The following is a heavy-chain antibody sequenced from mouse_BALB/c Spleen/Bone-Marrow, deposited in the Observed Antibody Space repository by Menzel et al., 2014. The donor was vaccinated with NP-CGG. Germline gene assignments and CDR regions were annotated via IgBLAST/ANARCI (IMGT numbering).Heavy chain of an antibody. Sequence: VQLQQPGAELVKPGASVKLSCTASGFNIKDTYIHWVKQRPEQGLEWIGRIDPANEHTKYDPNFQGKATITADTSSNTAHLQLSSLTSEDTAVYYCASLTGTFDYWGQGSTLTVSS. CDR2: IDPANEHT. V-gene: IGHV14-3*02. D-gene: IGHD4-1*01. J-gene: IGHJ2*01. CDR3: ASLTGTFDY. CDR1: GFNIKDTY.